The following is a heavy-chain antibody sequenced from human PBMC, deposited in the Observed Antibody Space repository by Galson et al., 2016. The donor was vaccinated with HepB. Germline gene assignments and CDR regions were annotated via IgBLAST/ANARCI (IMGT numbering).Heavy chain of an antibody. J-gene: IGHJ4*02. CDR2: IYHSGTT. CDR1: GGSITSGNYY. CDR3: ARDTYFYDGSGLDY. D-gene: IGHD3-22*01. V-gene: IGHV4-39*01. Sequence: SETLSLTCTVSGGSITSGNYYWAWIRQPPGKGLEWIGTIYHSGTTYYNPSLKSRVTVSVDTSKNQFSLKMNSVTAADTAVYYCARDTYFYDGSGLDYWGQGTLVTVSS.